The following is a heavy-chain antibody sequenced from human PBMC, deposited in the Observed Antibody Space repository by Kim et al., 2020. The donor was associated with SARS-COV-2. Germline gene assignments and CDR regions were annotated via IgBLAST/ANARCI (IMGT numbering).Heavy chain of an antibody. J-gene: IGHJ4*02. CDR2: IYYSGST. Sequence: SETLSLTCTVSGGSISSGGYYWSWIRQHPGKGLEWIGYIYYSGSTYYNPSLKSRVTISVDTSKNQFSLKLSSVTAADTAVYYCARVRRSITMVRGVISEFDYWGQGTLVTVSS. D-gene: IGHD3-10*01. V-gene: IGHV4-31*03. CDR1: GGSISSGGYY. CDR3: ARVRRSITMVRGVISEFDY.